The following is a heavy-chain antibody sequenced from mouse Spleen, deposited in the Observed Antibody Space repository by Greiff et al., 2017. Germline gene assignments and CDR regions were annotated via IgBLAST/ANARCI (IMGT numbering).Heavy chain of an antibody. V-gene: IGHV1-81*01. CDR2: IYPRSGNT. Sequence: QVQLQQSGAELARPGASVKLSCKASGYTFTSYGISWVKQRTGQGLEWIGEIYPRSGNTYYNEKFKGKATLTADKSSSTAYMELRSLTSEDSAVYFCASGGIYAYFDYWGQGTTLTVSS. D-gene: IGHD2-3*01. CDR3: ASGGIYAYFDY. J-gene: IGHJ2*01. CDR1: GYTFTSYG.